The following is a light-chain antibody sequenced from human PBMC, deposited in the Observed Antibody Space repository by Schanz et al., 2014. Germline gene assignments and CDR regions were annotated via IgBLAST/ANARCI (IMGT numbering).Light chain of an antibody. CDR2: QAS. J-gene: IGKJ2*01. CDR3: QHET. CDR1: QSISAW. Sequence: DIQMTQFPSTLSASVGDRVTITCRASQSISAWLAWYQQKPGKAPNLLIYQASFLQSGVPSRFSGSGSGTEFTLTITSLQPDDFATYYCQHETFGQGTKLEIK. V-gene: IGKV1-5*03.